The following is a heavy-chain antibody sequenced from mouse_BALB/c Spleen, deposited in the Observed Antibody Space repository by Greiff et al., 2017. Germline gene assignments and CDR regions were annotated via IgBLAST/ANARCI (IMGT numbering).Heavy chain of an antibody. CDR3: ARGLITTVVARAMDY. CDR2: ISYDGSN. D-gene: IGHD1-1*01. V-gene: IGHV3-6*02. Sequence: EVQLVESGPGLVKPSQSLSLTCSVTGYSITSGYYWNWIRQFPGNKLEWMGYISYDGSNNYNPSLKNRISITRDTSKNQFFLKLNSVTTEDTATYYCARGLITTVVARAMDYWGQGTSVTVSS. J-gene: IGHJ4*01. CDR1: GYSITSGYY.